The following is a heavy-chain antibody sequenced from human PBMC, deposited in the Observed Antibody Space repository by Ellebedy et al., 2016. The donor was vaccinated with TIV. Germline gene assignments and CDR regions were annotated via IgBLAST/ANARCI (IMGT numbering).Heavy chain of an antibody. CDR1: GGSISSSSYY. Sequence: SETLSPTXTVPGGSISSSSYYWGWIRQPPGKGLEWIGSIYYSGNTYYNPSLKSRVTISIDTSKNQFSLRLSSVTAADTAIYRCARRKVTIPRADAYFDYWGQGILVTVSS. V-gene: IGHV4-39*01. D-gene: IGHD3-3*01. CDR2: IYYSGNT. CDR3: ARRKVTIPRADAYFDY. J-gene: IGHJ4*02.